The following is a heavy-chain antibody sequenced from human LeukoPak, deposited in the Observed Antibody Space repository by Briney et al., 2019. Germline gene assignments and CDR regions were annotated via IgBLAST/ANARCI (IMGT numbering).Heavy chain of an antibody. J-gene: IGHJ4*02. CDR2: ISSSGGHT. D-gene: IGHD3-10*01. CDR3: ASPRMIRGTITTPFDY. V-gene: IGHV3-21*01. Sequence: GGSLRLSCAASGLTLRLFSMNWVRQVPGKGLEWVSSISSSGGHTSYSDSVKGRFTISRDNAKNSLYLQMNSLRAEDTAIYYSASPRMIRGTITTPFDYWGQGILVTVSS. CDR1: GLTLRLFS.